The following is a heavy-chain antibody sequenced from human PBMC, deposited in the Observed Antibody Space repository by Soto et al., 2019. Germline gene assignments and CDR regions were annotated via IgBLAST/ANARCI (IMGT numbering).Heavy chain of an antibody. J-gene: IGHJ4*02. CDR2: IYWDDDK. Sequence: QITLKESGPTLVKPTQTLTLTCTFSGFSLSTSGVGVGWIRQPPGKALEWLALIYWDDDKRYSPSLKSRLTITKDTSKNQVVLTMTHMDPVDTATYYCARTTYYYDSSGYYPFDYWGQGTLVTVSS. V-gene: IGHV2-5*02. CDR3: ARTTYYYDSSGYYPFDY. D-gene: IGHD3-22*01. CDR1: GFSLSTSGVG.